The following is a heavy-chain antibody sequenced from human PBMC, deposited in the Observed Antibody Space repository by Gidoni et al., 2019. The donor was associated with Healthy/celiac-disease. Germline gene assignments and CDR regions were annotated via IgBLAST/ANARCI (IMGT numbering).Heavy chain of an antibody. D-gene: IGHD2-15*01. CDR2: IRGGGCST. CDR1: GFTLSRYD. V-gene: IGHV3-23*01. CDR3: AKDTSPFMGGIGVLNWSNTISGY. Sequence: EVQLLESGGGLVQPGGSLRLSCAASGFTLSRYDRSWVRRAPGKGRDWVSAIRGGGCSTYYADSVKGRFTISRDHSKNTLYLQMNSLRAEDTAVYYCAKDTSPFMGGIGVLNWSNTISGYWGQGTLVTVSS. J-gene: IGHJ4*02.